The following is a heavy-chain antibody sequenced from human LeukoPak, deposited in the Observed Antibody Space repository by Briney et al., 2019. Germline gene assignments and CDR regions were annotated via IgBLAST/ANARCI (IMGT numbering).Heavy chain of an antibody. V-gene: IGHV4-39*01. J-gene: IGHJ4*02. D-gene: IGHD2-15*01. CDR1: GVSIARSRNY. CDR3: ATIMNPKWYFDD. CDR2: IYSSGGP. Sequence: PSETLSLNCTVSGVSIARSRNYWGWIRPPPGKGLEWIGTIYSSGGPYYNPSLKSRVTISVDTSKSQFSLNLSSVTAADTAVYYCATIMNPKWYFDDWGQGTLVTVSS.